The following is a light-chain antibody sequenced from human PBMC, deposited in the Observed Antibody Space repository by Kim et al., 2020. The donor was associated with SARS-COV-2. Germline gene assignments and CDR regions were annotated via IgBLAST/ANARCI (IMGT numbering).Light chain of an antibody. CDR1: SSDVGGYNY. V-gene: IGLV2-8*01. CDR2: EVN. J-gene: IGLJ1*01. Sequence: QSALTQPPSASGSPGQSVTISCTGTSSDVGGYNYVSWYQQHPGKAPKLMIYEVNMRPSGIPDRFSASKSGNTASLTVSGLQAEDEADYYCSSYAGSNNVFGTGTKVTVL. CDR3: SSYAGSNNV.